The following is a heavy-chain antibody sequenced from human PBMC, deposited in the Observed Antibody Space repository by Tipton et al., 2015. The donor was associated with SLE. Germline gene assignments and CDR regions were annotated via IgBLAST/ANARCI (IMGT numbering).Heavy chain of an antibody. Sequence: TLSLTCTVSGGSISSHYWSWIRQPPGKGLEWIGYIYYSGSTYYNPSLKSRVTISVDTSKNQFSLKLSSVTAADTAVYYCARGRSYFDYWGQGTLVTVSS. CDR3: ARGRSYFDY. CDR1: GGSISSHY. CDR2: IYYSGST. V-gene: IGHV4-59*08. J-gene: IGHJ4*02.